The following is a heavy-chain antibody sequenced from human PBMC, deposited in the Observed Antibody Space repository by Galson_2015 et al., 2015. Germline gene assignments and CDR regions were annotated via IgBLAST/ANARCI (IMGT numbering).Heavy chain of an antibody. J-gene: IGHJ4*02. D-gene: IGHD3-10*01. CDR2: IYPGDSDT. CDR3: ARLSGSGSYGQNDF. V-gene: IGHV5-51*01. Sequence: QSGAEVKKPGGSLKISCKGSGYSFTNYWIGWVRQMPGKGLEWMGVIYPGDSDTRYSPSFEGQVTISADKSITTAYLQWSSLKASDTAMYYCARLSGSGSYGQNDFWGQGTLITVSS. CDR1: GYSFTNYW.